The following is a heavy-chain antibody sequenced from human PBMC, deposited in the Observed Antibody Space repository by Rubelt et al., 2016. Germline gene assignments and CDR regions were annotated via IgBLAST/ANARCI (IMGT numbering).Heavy chain of an antibody. J-gene: IGHJ4*02. CDR2: IWYDGSNK. CDR1: G. D-gene: IGHD3-3*01. Sequence: GMHWVRQAPGKGLEWVAVIWYDGSNKYYADSVKGRFTISRDNSKNTLYLQMNSLRAEDTAVYYCARGTFWSGYVVDYWGQGTLVTVSS. CDR3: ARGTFWSGYVVDY. V-gene: IGHV3-33*01.